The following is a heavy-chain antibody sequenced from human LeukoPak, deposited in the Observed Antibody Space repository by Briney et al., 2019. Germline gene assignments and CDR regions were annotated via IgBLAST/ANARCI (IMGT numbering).Heavy chain of an antibody. CDR2: INRSGGST. D-gene: IGHD3-22*01. Sequence: GGSLRLSCAASGFTFSSYAMSWVRQAPGKGLEWASTINRSGGSTYYADSVKGRFTISRDNSKNTLYLQMNSLRAEDTAVYYCARVIVVVSPTDAFDIWGQGTMVTVSS. CDR3: ARVIVVVSPTDAFDI. CDR1: GFTFSSYA. J-gene: IGHJ3*02. V-gene: IGHV3-23*01.